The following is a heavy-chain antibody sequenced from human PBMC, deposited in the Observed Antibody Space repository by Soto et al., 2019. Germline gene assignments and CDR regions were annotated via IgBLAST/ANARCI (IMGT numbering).Heavy chain of an antibody. J-gene: IGHJ6*02. Sequence: QVHLVESGGGVVQPGRSLRLSCAASGFTFDRFGIHWVRQAPGKGLEWVAVIWSDGNNKNYADSVKGRFTISRDNSINSVYLQVDSLRAEDTAVYYCARDDGYCLSPSCYHYGLDVWGQGTTVTVSS. D-gene: IGHD2-2*01. V-gene: IGHV3-33*01. CDR1: GFTFDRFG. CDR2: IWSDGNNK. CDR3: ARDDGYCLSPSCYHYGLDV.